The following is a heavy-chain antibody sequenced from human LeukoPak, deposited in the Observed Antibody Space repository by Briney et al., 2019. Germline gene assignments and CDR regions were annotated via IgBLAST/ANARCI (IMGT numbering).Heavy chain of an antibody. Sequence: PGASVKVSCKASGYTFTSYYMHWVRQASGQGLEWMGIINPSGGSTSYAQKFQGRVTMTRDTSTSTVYMELSSLRSEDTAVYYCASSSPSGGDAFDIWGQGTMVTVSS. CDR2: INPSGGST. J-gene: IGHJ3*02. D-gene: IGHD2-15*01. CDR3: ASSSPSGGDAFDI. CDR1: GYTFTSYY. V-gene: IGHV1-46*01.